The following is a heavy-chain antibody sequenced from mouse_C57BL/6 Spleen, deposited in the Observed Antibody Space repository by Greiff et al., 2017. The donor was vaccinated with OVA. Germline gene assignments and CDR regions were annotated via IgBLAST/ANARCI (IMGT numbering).Heavy chain of an antibody. CDR2: IDPEAGET. Sequence: VQLQQSGAELVKPGASVKLSCTASGFNIKDYYMHWVKQRTEQGLEWIGRIDPEAGETKYAPKFQGKATITADTSSNTAYLHLSSLTSEDTAVYYCAREGYPYAMDYWGQGTSVTVSS. J-gene: IGHJ4*01. D-gene: IGHD2-2*01. CDR1: GFNIKDYY. CDR3: AREGYPYAMDY. V-gene: IGHV14-2*01.